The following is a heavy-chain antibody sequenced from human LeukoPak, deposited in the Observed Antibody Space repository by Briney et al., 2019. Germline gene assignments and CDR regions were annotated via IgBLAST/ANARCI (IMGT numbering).Heavy chain of an antibody. V-gene: IGHV3-43D*03. CDR1: GFTFDDYA. D-gene: IGHD1-26*01. CDR3: AKDKGDSGSNGWFDP. J-gene: IGHJ5*02. CDR2: ISWDGGST. Sequence: GGSLRLSCAASGFTFDDYAMHWVRQAPGKGLEWVSLISWDGGSTYYADSVKGRFTISRDNSKNSLYLQMNSLRAEDTALYYCAKDKGDSGSNGWFDPWGQGTLVTVSS.